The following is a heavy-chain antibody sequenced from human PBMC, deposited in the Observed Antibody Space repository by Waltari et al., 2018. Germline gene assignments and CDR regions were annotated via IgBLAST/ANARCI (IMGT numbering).Heavy chain of an antibody. Sequence: EVYLLESGGDLVQPGGSLRLSCAVSGFSFRDYAMTWVRQAPGKGLEWVSSVGGSGGSTYYADSVRGRFTISRDNSRNTVYLQINNVGVEDTAIYYCAKSALVIPGVLGNWGQGTPVTVSS. D-gene: IGHD2-2*01. V-gene: IGHV3-23*01. CDR3: AKSALVIPGVLGN. CDR1: GFSFRDYA. J-gene: IGHJ4*02. CDR2: VGGSGGST.